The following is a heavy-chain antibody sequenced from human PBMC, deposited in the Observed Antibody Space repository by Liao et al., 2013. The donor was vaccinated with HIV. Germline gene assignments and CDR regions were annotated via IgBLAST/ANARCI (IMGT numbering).Heavy chain of an antibody. CDR3: ARGVQWLGNWYLDL. CDR2: IYKTGRT. D-gene: IGHD6-19*01. J-gene: IGHJ2*01. Sequence: QVQLQESGPGLVKPSETLSLTCTVSGGSISSNYWSWIRQPPGKGLEWIGYIYKTGRTNYNPSLKSRVTISVDTSKNQVSLKLNSMTAADTAVFYCARGVQWLGNWYLDLWAVAPWSLSPQ. V-gene: IGHV4-59*01. CDR1: GGSISSNY.